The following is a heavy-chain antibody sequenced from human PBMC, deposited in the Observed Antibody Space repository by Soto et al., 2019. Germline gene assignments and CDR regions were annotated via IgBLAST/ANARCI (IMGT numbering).Heavy chain of an antibody. V-gene: IGHV1-69*01. Sequence: GASVKVSCKAPGGTFSSYAMSWVRQAPGQGLEWRGGIXPIFGTANYAQKFQGRVTITADESTSTAYMELSSLRSEDTAVYYCARPPSNCSGGSCYSRRENYYYYGMDVWGQGTTVTVSS. CDR1: GGTFSSYA. J-gene: IGHJ6*02. D-gene: IGHD2-15*01. CDR3: ARPPSNCSGGSCYSRRENYYYYGMDV. CDR2: IXPIFGTA.